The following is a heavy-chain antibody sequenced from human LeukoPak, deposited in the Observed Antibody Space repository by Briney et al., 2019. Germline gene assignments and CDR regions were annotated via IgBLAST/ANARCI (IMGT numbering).Heavy chain of an antibody. V-gene: IGHV3-48*01. CDR2: ISSSSSTI. J-gene: IGHJ3*02. D-gene: IGHD3-10*02. CDR1: GFTFSSYS. CDR3: ARDVLDAFDI. Sequence: GGSLRLSCAASGFTFSSYSMNWVRRAPGKGLEWVSYISSSSSTIYYADSVKGRFTISRDNAKNSLYLQMNSLRAEDTAVYYCARDVLDAFDIWGQGTMVTVSS.